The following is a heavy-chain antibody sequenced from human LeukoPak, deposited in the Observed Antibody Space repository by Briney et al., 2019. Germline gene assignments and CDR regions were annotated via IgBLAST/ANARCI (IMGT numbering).Heavy chain of an antibody. V-gene: IGHV3-30*09. Sequence: PGRSLRLSCAASGFTFSDHAMPWVRQAPGKGLEWVAVISYDGRNRYYADSVKGRFAISRDNSENTLYLQINSLRVEDTAVYYCARGGELRYFDWLPLIYYYGMDVWGQGTTVTVSS. CDR2: ISYDGRNR. D-gene: IGHD3-9*01. J-gene: IGHJ6*02. CDR1: GFTFSDHA. CDR3: ARGGELRYFDWLPLIYYYGMDV.